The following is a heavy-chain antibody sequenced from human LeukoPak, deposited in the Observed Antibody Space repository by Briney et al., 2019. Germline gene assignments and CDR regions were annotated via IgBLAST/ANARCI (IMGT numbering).Heavy chain of an antibody. CDR3: AKLHSGSTVTKGYYFDY. J-gene: IGHJ4*02. CDR2: ISYDGSNK. D-gene: IGHD4-17*01. V-gene: IGHV3-30*18. CDR1: GFTFSSYG. Sequence: GRSLRLSCAASGFTFSSYGMHWVRQAPGKGLEWVAVISYDGSNKYYADSVKGRFTISRDNSKNTLYLQMNSLRAEDSAVYYCAKLHSGSTVTKGYYFDYWGQGTLVTVSS.